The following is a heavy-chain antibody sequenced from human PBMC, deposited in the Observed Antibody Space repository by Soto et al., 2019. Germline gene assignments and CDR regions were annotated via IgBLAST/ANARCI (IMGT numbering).Heavy chain of an antibody. CDR2: ISGSGDST. CDR3: AKDLYRYQLLRIAFDI. D-gene: IGHD2-2*01. Sequence: GGSLRLSCAASGFTFSSYAMSWVRQAPGKGLEWVSAISGSGDSTYYADSVKGRFTISRDNSKNTLYLQMNSLRAEDTAVYYCAKDLYRYQLLRIAFDIWGQGTMVTVSS. V-gene: IGHV3-23*01. J-gene: IGHJ3*02. CDR1: GFTFSSYA.